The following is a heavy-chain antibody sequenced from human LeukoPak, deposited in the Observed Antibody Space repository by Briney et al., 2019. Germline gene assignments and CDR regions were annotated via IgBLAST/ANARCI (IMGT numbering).Heavy chain of an antibody. CDR2: ISSSSSYI. Sequence: WGSLRLSCAASGFTFSSYSMNWVSQAPGKGLEWVSSISSSSSYIYYADSVKGRFTISRDNAKNSLYLQMNSLRAEDTAVYYCARGPDVDYYMDVWGKGTTVTVSS. CDR3: ARGPDVDYYMDV. CDR1: GFTFSSYS. V-gene: IGHV3-21*01. J-gene: IGHJ6*03. D-gene: IGHD1-14*01.